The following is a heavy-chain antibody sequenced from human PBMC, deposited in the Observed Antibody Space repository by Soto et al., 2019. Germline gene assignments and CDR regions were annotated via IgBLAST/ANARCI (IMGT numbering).Heavy chain of an antibody. J-gene: IGHJ4*02. V-gene: IGHV4-39*01. CDR3: ARHRIAAAGTITYFDY. Sequence: QLQLQESGPGLVKPSETLSLTCTVSGGSISSSSYYWGWIRQPPGKGLEWIGSIYYSGSTYYNPSLKSRVTISVDTAKNPFSLKLSSVTAADTAVYYCARHRIAAAGTITYFDYWGQGTLVTVSS. D-gene: IGHD6-13*01. CDR2: IYYSGST. CDR1: GGSISSSSYY.